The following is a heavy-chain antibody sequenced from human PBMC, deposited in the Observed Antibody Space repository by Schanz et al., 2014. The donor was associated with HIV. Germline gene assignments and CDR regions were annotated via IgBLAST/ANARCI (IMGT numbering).Heavy chain of an antibody. CDR1: GGSISSGGYY. V-gene: IGHV4-31*03. Sequence: QVQLQESGPGLVKPSQTLSLTCTVSGGSISSGGYYWSWIRQHPGKGLEWIGYIYYSGSTYYNPSLRSRIAISMDTSRNQFSLKLNSVTAADTAVYYCARDRANYSFDYWGQGTLVTVSS. J-gene: IGHJ4*02. CDR2: IYYSGST. CDR3: ARDRANYSFDY. D-gene: IGHD2-8*01.